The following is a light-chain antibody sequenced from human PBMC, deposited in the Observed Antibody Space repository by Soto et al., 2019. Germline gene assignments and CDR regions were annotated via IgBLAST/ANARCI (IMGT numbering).Light chain of an antibody. V-gene: IGKV3-20*01. J-gene: IGKJ2*01. CDR1: QSVSSRY. CDR2: GAS. Sequence: ETVLTQSPGTLSLSPGERATLSCRASQSVSSRYLAWYQQKPGQAPRLLIYGASNRATGIPDRFSGSGSGTEFTLTISRLEPEDFAVYDCQQYSTSPPMYTFGQGTKLEIK. CDR3: QQYSTSPPMYT.